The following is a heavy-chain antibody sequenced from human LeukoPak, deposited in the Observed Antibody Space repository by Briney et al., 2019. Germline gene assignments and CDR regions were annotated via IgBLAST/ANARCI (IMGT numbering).Heavy chain of an antibody. J-gene: IGHJ4*02. D-gene: IGHD4-4*01. V-gene: IGHV3-30*18. CDR3: AKNQAPPATVTTDYFDY. Sequence: GGSLRLSCAASGFTFSSYGMHWVRQAPGKGLGWVAVISYDGSNKYYADSVKGRFTISRDNSKNTLYLQMNSLRAEDTAVYYCAKNQAPPATVTTDYFDYWGQGTLVTVSS. CDR1: GFTFSSYG. CDR2: ISYDGSNK.